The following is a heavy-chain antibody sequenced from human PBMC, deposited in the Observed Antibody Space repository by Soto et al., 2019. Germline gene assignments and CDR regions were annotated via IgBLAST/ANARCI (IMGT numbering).Heavy chain of an antibody. D-gene: IGHD3-3*02. CDR1: GGSISSGGYY. CDR3: ARLLGGQPYYYYYGMDV. Sequence: SETLSLTCTVSGGSISSGGYYWSWIRQHPGKGLEWIGYIYYSGSTYYNPSLKSRVTISVDTSKNQFSLKLSSVTAADTAVYYCARLLGGQPYYYYYGMDVWGQGTTVTVSS. V-gene: IGHV4-31*03. J-gene: IGHJ6*02. CDR2: IYYSGST.